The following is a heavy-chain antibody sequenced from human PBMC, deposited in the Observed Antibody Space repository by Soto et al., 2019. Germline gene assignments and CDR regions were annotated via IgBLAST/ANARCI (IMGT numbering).Heavy chain of an antibody. J-gene: IGHJ6*02. V-gene: IGHV3-30*18. CDR1: VCTFSSYG. CDR2: ISYDGSNK. D-gene: IGHD3-3*01. Sequence: PGGSLRLSCASSVCTFSSYGMRWVRQSPGKGLEWVAVISYDGSNKYYADSVKGRFTISRDNSKNTLYLQMNSLRAEDTAVYYCAKDLQHTSYYDFWSGSQTGYYYYGIDVWRQGNTVPXSS. CDR3: AKDLQHTSYYDFWSGSQTGYYYYGIDV.